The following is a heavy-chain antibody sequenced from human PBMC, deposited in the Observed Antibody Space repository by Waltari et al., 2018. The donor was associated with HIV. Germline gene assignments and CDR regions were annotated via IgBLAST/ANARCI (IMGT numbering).Heavy chain of an antibody. CDR1: GFTFSGSA. Sequence: EVQLVESGGGLVQPGGSLKLSCAASGFTFSGSAIHWVRQASGKGLEWIGRIRNKANSYATVYAASVKGRFTVSRDDSKNTAFLQMSSLKIEDTAVYYCTGQGGIATFGVVVDVWGQGTTVIV. D-gene: IGHD3-3*01. CDR3: TGQGGIATFGVVVDV. V-gene: IGHV3-73*01. J-gene: IGHJ6*02. CDR2: IRNKANSYAT.